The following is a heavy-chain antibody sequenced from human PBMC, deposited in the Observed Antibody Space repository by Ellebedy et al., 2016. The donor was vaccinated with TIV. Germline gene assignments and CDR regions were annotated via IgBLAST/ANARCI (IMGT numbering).Heavy chain of an antibody. J-gene: IGHJ6*02. CDR3: ARLEPAYYYAMDV. CDR2: ILYLGST. CDR1: GGSIRTSGHY. V-gene: IGHV4-39*01. D-gene: IGHD1-26*01. Sequence: MPSETLSLTCTVSGGSIRTSGHYWGWFRQPPGKGLEWLGSILYLGSTYYSPSLQGRVTISVDTSTNQFSLKMSSVTAADTAVYYCARLEPAYYYAMDVWGQGTTVTVSS.